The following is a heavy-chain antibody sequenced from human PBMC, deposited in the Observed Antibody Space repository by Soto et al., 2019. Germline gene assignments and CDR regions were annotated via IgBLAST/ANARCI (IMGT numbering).Heavy chain of an antibody. CDR1: GRSISSVNYY. CDR3: ARYGSGECNRGSCYSPFDY. J-gene: IGHJ4*02. CDR2: IYYSGST. V-gene: IGHV4-30-4*01. D-gene: IGHD2-15*01. Sequence: QVQLQESGPGLVKPSQTLSLTCTVSGRSISSVNYYWSWIRQPPGKGLEWIGYIYYSGSTYYNPSLRCRVTISVDTSKNQFSLKLSPVTAADTAVYYCARYGSGECNRGSCYSPFDYWGQGTLVTVSS.